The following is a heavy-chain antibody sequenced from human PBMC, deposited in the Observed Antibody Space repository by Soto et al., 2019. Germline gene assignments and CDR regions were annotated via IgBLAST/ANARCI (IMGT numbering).Heavy chain of an antibody. J-gene: IGHJ6*02. CDR1: GYTFTSYG. CDR2: ISAYNGNT. D-gene: IGHD3-3*01. CDR3: ARDKYYDFWSGYAYYYYGMDV. Sequence: ASVKVSCKASGYTFTSYGISWARQAPGQGLEWMGWISAYNGNTNYAQKLQGRVTMTTDTSTSTAYMELRSLRSDDTAVYYCARDKYYDFWSGYAYYYYGMDVWGQGTTVTVSS. V-gene: IGHV1-18*04.